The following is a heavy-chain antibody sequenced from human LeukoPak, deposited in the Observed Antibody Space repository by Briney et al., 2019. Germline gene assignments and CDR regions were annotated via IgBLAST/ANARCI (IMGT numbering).Heavy chain of an antibody. D-gene: IGHD5-24*01. V-gene: IGHV3-21*01. Sequence: GGSLRLSCAASGFTFSSYSMNWVRQAPGKGLEWVSSICSSSSYIYYADSVKGRFTISRDNAKNSLYLQMNSLRAEDTAVYYCARDLWLQSTYFFDYWGQGTLVTVSS. CDR2: ICSSSSYI. CDR3: ARDLWLQSTYFFDY. CDR1: GFTFSSYS. J-gene: IGHJ4*02.